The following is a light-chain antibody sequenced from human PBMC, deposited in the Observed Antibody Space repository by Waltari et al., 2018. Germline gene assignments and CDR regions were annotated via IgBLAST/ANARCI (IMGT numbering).Light chain of an antibody. CDR1: QSVSSNY. CDR3: QQFGRSPLT. J-gene: IGKJ4*01. CDR2: GGS. Sequence: IVLTQSPATLSASPGERATLSCRASQSVSSNYLAWYQQRPGQAPRLLIYGGSSRATCIPDRVSGSGSGTDFTLTISRLEPEDFVVYYCQQFGRSPLTFGGGTKVDIK. V-gene: IGKV3-20*01.